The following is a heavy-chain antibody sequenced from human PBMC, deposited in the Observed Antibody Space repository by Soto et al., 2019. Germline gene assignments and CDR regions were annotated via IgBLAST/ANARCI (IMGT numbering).Heavy chain of an antibody. Sequence: QVQLVQSGAEVRKSGASVRVSCKASGYTFNDYGISWVRQAPGQGLEWMGWISGYNGITRYAQKCQGRLTLTTDASTGTAYMELRSRNSDETAVYYCARVPGITTTCRICYYYGLTVGGQGTTVTVSS. CDR2: ISGYNGIT. V-gene: IGHV1-18*04. J-gene: IGHJ6*02. CDR1: GYTFNDYG. CDR3: ARVPGITTTCRICYYYGLTV. D-gene: IGHD3-10*01.